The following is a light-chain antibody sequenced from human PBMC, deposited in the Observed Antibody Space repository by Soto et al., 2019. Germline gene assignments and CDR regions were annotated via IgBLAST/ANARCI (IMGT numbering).Light chain of an antibody. Sequence: DIVMTQSPDSLAVSLGERATINCKSSQSVFFHSNNKNYLAWYQQKPGQPPKLLIYWASTRESGVPDRFSGSGSGTDFNLTISRLQAEDVAVYYCQQYDTTGTFGPGTKGDIK. V-gene: IGKV4-1*01. CDR2: WAS. CDR3: QQYDTTGT. CDR1: QSVFFHSNNKNY. J-gene: IGKJ3*01.